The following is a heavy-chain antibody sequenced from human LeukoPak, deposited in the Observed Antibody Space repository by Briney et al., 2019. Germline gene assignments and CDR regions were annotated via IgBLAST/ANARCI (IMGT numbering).Heavy chain of an antibody. CDR1: GGTFSSYA. D-gene: IGHD6-19*01. V-gene: IGHV1-69*13. CDR2: IIPIFGTA. CDR3: ARSKHSSGWRHFDY. J-gene: IGHJ4*02. Sequence: GASVKVSCKASGGTFSSYAISWVRQAPGQGLEWMGGIIPIFGTANYAQKFQGRVTITADESTSTAYMELSSLRSEDTAVYYCARSKHSSGWRHFDYWGQGTLVTVSS.